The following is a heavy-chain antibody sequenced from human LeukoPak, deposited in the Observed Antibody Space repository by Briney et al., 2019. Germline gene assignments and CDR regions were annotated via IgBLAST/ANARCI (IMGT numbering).Heavy chain of an antibody. J-gene: IGHJ4*02. Sequence: SSETLSLTCTVSGDSISTSSYYWGWTRQSPGKGLEWLGSIYYNGITHYNPSLKRRVTIYVDTSRNQFSLHLYSVTAADTAVFYCARSDYYDYRQIDFWGQGTLVTVSS. V-gene: IGHV4-39*01. CDR3: ARSDYYDYRQIDF. CDR2: IYYNGIT. D-gene: IGHD3-22*01. CDR1: GDSISTSSYY.